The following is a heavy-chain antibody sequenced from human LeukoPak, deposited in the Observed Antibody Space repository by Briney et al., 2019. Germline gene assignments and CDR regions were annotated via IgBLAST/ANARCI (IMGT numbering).Heavy chain of an antibody. J-gene: IGHJ4*02. Sequence: SETLSLTCAVSGGSISTNNWWSWVRQPPGKGLEWIGYIYYSGSTYYNPSLKSRVTISVDTSKNQFSLKLSSVTAADTAVYYCARASDYGDLLFWGQGTLVTVSS. V-gene: IGHV4-4*02. CDR2: IYYSGST. CDR1: GGSISTNNW. CDR3: ARASDYGDLLF. D-gene: IGHD4-17*01.